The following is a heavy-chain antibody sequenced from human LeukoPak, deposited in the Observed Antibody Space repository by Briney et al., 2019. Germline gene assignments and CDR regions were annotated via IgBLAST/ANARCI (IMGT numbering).Heavy chain of an antibody. CDR1: GGSISSGGYS. Sequence: SETLSLTCAVSGGSISSGGYSWSWIRQPPGKGLEWIGYIYHSGSTYYNPSLKSRVTISVDTSKNQFSLKLSSVTAADTAVYYCARRSSSWYGEFDPWGQGTLVTVSS. CDR2: IYHSGST. J-gene: IGHJ5*02. CDR3: ARRSSSWYGEFDP. D-gene: IGHD6-13*01. V-gene: IGHV4-30-2*02.